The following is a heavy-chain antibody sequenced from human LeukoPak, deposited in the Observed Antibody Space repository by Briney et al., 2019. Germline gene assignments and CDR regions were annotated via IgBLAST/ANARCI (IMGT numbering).Heavy chain of an antibody. D-gene: IGHD3-10*01. V-gene: IGHV3-48*04. Sequence: GGSLRLSCVGSGFTFRSYSMNWVRQAPGKGLEWVSYINSGSSSIDYAESVKGRFTISRDNAKNTLYLQMNSLRAEDTAVYYCARVRVGAYDFEYWGQGTLVTVSS. CDR1: GFTFRSYS. CDR2: INSGSSSI. J-gene: IGHJ4*02. CDR3: ARVRVGAYDFEY.